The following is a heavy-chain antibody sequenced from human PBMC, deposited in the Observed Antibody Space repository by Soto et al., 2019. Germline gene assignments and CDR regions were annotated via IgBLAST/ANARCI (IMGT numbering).Heavy chain of an antibody. D-gene: IGHD2-2*01. CDR1: GDSISPYY. CDR3: AISYRQCSTTSGYYHPRDV. J-gene: IGHJ6*02. Sequence: VQLQESGPGLVKPSETLSLTCTVSGDSISPYYWSWIRHPGGKGLEWIGRVYTSGSTIYNPSLESRVAMSVDKSHNQFSLKLTAVTAADTAVYYCAISYRQCSTTSGYYHPRDVWGQGTTVTVAS. V-gene: IGHV4-4*07. CDR2: VYTSGST.